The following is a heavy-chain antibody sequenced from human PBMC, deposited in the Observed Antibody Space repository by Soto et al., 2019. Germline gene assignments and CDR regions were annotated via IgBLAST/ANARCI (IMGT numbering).Heavy chain of an antibody. CDR2: IKSKSDGGTT. CDR1: GFNFNYAW. Sequence: EVQLVESGGGLVKPGGSLRLSCAASGFNFNYAWMNWVRQAPGKGLEWVGHIKSKSDGGTTDYAAPMKGRFTISRDDSRNMVYLQMNSLKIEDTAMYYCGSRHWGQGTLVTVSS. V-gene: IGHV3-15*07. CDR3: GSRH. J-gene: IGHJ4*02.